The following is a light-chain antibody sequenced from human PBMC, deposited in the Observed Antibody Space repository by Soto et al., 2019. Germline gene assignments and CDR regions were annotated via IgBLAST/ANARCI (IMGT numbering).Light chain of an antibody. CDR3: QQYDNWPRT. CDR2: GAS. CDR1: QGVSGNY. Sequence: IVLTQSPGTLSWSPGERATLSCRASQGVSGNYLAWYQQKPGQAPRLLSYGASSRATGIPDRFSGSGSGTDFTLTISRLEPEDFAVYYCQQYDNWPRTVGQGTKVDIK. V-gene: IGKV3-20*01. J-gene: IGKJ1*01.